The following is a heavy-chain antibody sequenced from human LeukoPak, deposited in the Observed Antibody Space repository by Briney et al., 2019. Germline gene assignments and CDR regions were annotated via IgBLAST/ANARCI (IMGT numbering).Heavy chain of an antibody. D-gene: IGHD2-8*01. J-gene: IGHJ4*02. CDR3: AKKTN. Sequence: WGFLKIFCAGPGFNLCRFGMSWGRQASGKGLEWVSAISGSGGSTYYADSVKGRFTISRDNSKSTLFLQMNSLRAEDTAVYYCAKKTNWGQGILVTVSS. CDR1: GFNLCRFG. CDR2: ISGSGGST. V-gene: IGHV3-23*01.